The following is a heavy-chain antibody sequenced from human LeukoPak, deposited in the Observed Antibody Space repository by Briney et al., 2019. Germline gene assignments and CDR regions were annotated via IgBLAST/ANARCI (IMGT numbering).Heavy chain of an antibody. CDR3: ARGGGYYGDYLEPFDY. D-gene: IGHD4-17*01. CDR2: INPNSGGT. V-gene: IGHV1-2*02. CDR1: GYTFTGYY. Sequence: VASVTVSCKASGYTFTGYYMHWVRQAPGQGLEWMGWINPNSGGTNYAQKFQGRVTMTRDTSIGTAYMELSRLRSDDTAVYYCARGGGYYGDYLEPFDYWGQGTLVTVSS. J-gene: IGHJ4*02.